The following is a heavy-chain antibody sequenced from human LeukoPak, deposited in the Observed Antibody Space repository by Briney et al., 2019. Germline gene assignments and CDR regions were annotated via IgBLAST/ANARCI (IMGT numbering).Heavy chain of an antibody. J-gene: IGHJ4*02. CDR3: ARDRKGYFDWLLFYFDY. V-gene: IGHV4-39*07. D-gene: IGHD3-9*01. CDR2: IYYSGST. Sequence: SETLSLTCTVSGGSISSSSYYWGWIRQPPGKGLEWIGSIYYSGSTYYNPSLKSRVTISVDTSKNQFSPKLSSVTAADTAVYYCARDRKGYFDWLLFYFDYWGQGTLVTVSS. CDR1: GGSISSSSYY.